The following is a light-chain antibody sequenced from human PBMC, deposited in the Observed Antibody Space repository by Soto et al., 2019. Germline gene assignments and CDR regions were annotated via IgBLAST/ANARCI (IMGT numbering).Light chain of an antibody. CDR1: QGASRS. CDR3: QQLWTYPLT. V-gene: IGKV1-9*01. CDR2: AAS. Sequence: DTQLTQSPSFLSESVGDRFTIACRASQGASRSVGWYQQKPGTAPKLLISAASTLNSGVPSRFSGSGSGTDFTLTISSLQPEDFATYYCQQLWTYPLTFGGGTKVEI. J-gene: IGKJ4*01.